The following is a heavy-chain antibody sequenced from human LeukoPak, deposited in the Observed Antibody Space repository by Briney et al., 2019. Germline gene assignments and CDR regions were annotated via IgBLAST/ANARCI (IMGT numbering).Heavy chain of an antibody. CDR2: INHSGST. V-gene: IGHV4-34*01. J-gene: IGHJ6*02. CDR1: GGSFSGYY. D-gene: IGHD3-16*02. Sequence: SETLSLTCAVYGGSFSGYYWSWIRQPPGKGLEWIGEINHSGSTNYNPSLKSRVTISVDTSKNQFSLKLSSVTAADTAVYYCARVSYHYYYYGMDVWGQGTTVTVSS. CDR3: ARVSYHYYYYGMDV.